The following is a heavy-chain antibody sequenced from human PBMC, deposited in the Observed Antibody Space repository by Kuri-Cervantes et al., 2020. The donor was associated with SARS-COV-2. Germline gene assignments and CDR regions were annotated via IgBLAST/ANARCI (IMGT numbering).Heavy chain of an antibody. D-gene: IGHD5-18*01. Sequence: SETLSLTCTVSDGSISSGSYYWSWIRQPAGKGLEWIGDMNTSGSTNYNPSLKSRVTMSVDTSKNQFPLKLSSVTAADTAVYYCARGERGYSYGSYYYYMDVWGKGTTVTVSS. CDR1: DGSISSGSYY. V-gene: IGHV4-61*10. CDR2: MNTSGST. CDR3: ARGERGYSYGSYYYYMDV. J-gene: IGHJ6*03.